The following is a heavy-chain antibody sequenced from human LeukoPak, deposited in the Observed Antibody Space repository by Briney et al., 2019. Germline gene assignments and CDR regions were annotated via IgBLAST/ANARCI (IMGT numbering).Heavy chain of an antibody. CDR2: IYYRGNT. CDR3: ARQYNSGYGLPFDY. CDR1: CGSISSSSYY. D-gene: IGHD5-12*01. V-gene: IGHV4-39*01. Sequence: SDTLSLTCTVSCGSISSSSYYGRGIREPPGKGLECIGSIYYRGNTYYNPSLKSRVTISVHTSKNQFSLKLNSVTAADTAVYYCARQYNSGYGLPFDYWGQGTLVTVSS. J-gene: IGHJ4*02.